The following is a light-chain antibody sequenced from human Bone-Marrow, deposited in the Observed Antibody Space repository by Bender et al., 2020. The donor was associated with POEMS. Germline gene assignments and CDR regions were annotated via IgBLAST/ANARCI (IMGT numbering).Light chain of an antibody. Sequence: QSALTQPPSASGSPGQSVTISCTGTSSDVGAYNYVSWYQLHPGKAPKLMIYEVNKRPSGVPDRFSGSKSGNTASLTVSGLQAEDGADYYCQSFDRSLTSWVFGGGTKLTVL. CDR3: QSFDRSLTSWV. CDR1: SSDVGAYNY. J-gene: IGLJ3*02. CDR2: EVN. V-gene: IGLV2-8*01.